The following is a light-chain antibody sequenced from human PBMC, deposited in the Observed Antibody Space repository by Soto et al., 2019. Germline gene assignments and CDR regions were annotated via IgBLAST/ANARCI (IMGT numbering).Light chain of an antibody. J-gene: IGKJ5*01. Sequence: DIQLTQSPSFLSASVGDRVTLTCRASQGISSFLAWYQEKPGEAPKLLIYDASTLQSGVPSRFSGSGSGTEFTLTIISLQPEDFATYYCQQLDSYPITFGQGTRLEIK. CDR3: QQLDSYPIT. CDR1: QGISSF. CDR2: DAS. V-gene: IGKV1-9*01.